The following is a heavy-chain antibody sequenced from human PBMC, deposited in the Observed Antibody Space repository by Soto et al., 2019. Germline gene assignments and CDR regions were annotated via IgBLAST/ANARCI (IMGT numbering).Heavy chain of an antibody. D-gene: IGHD3-3*01. V-gene: IGHV3-74*01. CDR2: INSDGSST. CDR3: ARVLSYDLWSGSQHYYGTDG. J-gene: IGHJ6*02. CDR1: GFTFSSYW. Sequence: RLSCSASGFTFSSYWMHWVRQAPGKGLVWVSRINSDGSSTSYADSVKGRFTISRDNAKNTLYLQMNSLRAEDTAVYYCARVLSYDLWSGSQHYYGTDGWGQGLT.